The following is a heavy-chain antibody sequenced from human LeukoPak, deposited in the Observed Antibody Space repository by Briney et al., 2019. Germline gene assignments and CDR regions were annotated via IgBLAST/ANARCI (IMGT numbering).Heavy chain of an antibody. CDR2: INHSGST. CDR1: GGSFSGYY. D-gene: IGHD5-12*01. CDR3: ARIGMVATWRFLDY. Sequence: SETLSLTCAVYGGSFSGYYWSWIRQPPGKGLEWIGEINHSGSTNYNPSLKSRDTISVDTSKNQFSLKLSSVTAADTAVYYCARIGMVATWRFLDYWGQGTLVTVSS. J-gene: IGHJ4*02. V-gene: IGHV4-34*01.